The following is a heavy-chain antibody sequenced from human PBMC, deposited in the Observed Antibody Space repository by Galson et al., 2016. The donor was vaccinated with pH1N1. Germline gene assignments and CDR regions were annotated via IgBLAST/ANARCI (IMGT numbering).Heavy chain of an antibody. Sequence: LEWLALVYWDDDKFYSRSLQSRLTITKDTSKNQVVLRMTNMDPVDTGTYYCAHLYYYDTSGFYRYFDYWGQGILVTVSS. D-gene: IGHD3-22*01. V-gene: IGHV2-5*02. CDR3: AHLYYYDTSGFYRYFDY. J-gene: IGHJ4*02. CDR2: VYWDDDK.